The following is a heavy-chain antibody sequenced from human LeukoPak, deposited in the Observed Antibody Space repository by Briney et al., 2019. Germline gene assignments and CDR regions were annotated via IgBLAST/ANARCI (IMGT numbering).Heavy chain of an antibody. Sequence: GGSLRLSCAASGFTFNIYWMDWVRQAPGKGLVWVSRMSPDGRSTDYADSVRGRFTSSRDNAKNTLFLLMNSLRAEDTAVYYCASPLSGANFWGQGTLVTVS. J-gene: IGHJ4*02. V-gene: IGHV3-74*01. CDR2: MSPDGRST. CDR1: GFTFNIYW. CDR3: ASPLSGANF. D-gene: IGHD2-15*01.